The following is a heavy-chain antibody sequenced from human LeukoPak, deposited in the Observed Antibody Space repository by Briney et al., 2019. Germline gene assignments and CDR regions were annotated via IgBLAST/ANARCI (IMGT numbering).Heavy chain of an antibody. J-gene: IGHJ6*02. D-gene: IGHD3-10*01. V-gene: IGHV3-30-3*01. CDR3: ARDVGPMVRGVIHYYYYYGMDV. CDR1: GFTFISYA. CDR2: ISYDGSNK. Sequence: PGGALRLSCSASGFTFISYAMHWVRQAPGKGLEWVAVISYDGSNKYYADSVKGRFTISRDNSKNTLYLQMNSLRAEDTAVYYCARDVGPMVRGVIHYYYYYGMDVWGQGTTVTVSS.